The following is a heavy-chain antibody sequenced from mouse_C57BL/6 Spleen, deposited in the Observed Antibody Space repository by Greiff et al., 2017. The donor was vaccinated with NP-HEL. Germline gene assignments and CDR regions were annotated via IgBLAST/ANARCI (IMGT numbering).Heavy chain of an antibody. V-gene: IGHV5-4*01. CDR3: ASDYGKGYAMDY. J-gene: IGHJ4*01. CDR2: ISDGGSYT. CDR1: GFTFSSYA. Sequence: DVQLVESGGGLVKPGGSLKLSCAASGFTFSSYAMSWVRQTPEKRLEWVATISDGGSYTYYPDNVKGRFTISRDNAKNNLYLQMSHLKSEDTAMYYCASDYGKGYAMDYWGQGTSVTVSS. D-gene: IGHD2-1*01.